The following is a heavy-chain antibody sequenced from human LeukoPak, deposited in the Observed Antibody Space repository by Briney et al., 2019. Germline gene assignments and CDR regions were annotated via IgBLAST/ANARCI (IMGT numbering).Heavy chain of an antibody. D-gene: IGHD2-21*02. V-gene: IGHV3-7*01. Sequence: AGGSLRLSCAASGFTLSSYWMSWVRQAPGKGLEWVANINEDGSEKYYVDSVKGRFTISRDNGKNALYLQMKSLRAEDTAVYYCARTYCAEDCSIRYFDYWGQGTLVTVSS. CDR3: ARTYCAEDCSIRYFDY. CDR1: GFTLSSYW. J-gene: IGHJ4*02. CDR2: INEDGSEK.